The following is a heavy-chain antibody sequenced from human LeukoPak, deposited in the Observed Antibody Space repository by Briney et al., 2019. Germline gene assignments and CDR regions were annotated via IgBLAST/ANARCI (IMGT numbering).Heavy chain of an antibody. J-gene: IGHJ2*01. CDR3: ARDRYYYDSDSYFYFDL. Sequence: SETLSLTCTVSGGSVSSGSHYWSWIRQPPGKGLVWIGHFYYSGSTNYTPSLKSRVTISVDTSKNQFSLKLSSVTAADTAVYYCARDRYYYDSDSYFYFDLWGRGTLVTVSS. D-gene: IGHD3-22*01. V-gene: IGHV4-61*01. CDR2: FYYSGST. CDR1: GGSVSSGSHY.